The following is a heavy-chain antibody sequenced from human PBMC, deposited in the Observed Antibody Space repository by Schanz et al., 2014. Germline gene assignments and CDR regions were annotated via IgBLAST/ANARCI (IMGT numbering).Heavy chain of an antibody. CDR3: ALMSAYFDY. CDR2: ISGSATTI. D-gene: IGHD2-8*01. V-gene: IGHV3-23*01. Sequence: EVQLLESGGGLVQPGGSLRLSCAASGFTFSSYAMSWVRQAPGKGLEWVSYISGSATTIYYADSVKGRFTISRDNSKNTLYLQMNSLRADDTAVYYCALMSAYFDYWGQGTLVTVSS. CDR1: GFTFSSYA. J-gene: IGHJ4*02.